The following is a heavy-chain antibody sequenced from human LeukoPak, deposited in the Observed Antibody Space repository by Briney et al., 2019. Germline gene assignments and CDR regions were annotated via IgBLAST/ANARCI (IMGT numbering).Heavy chain of an antibody. CDR3: ARGRWSATTASYYLDF. V-gene: IGHV1-69*05. J-gene: IGHJ4*02. CDR2: IIPIFGTA. Sequence: ASVKVSCKASGGTFSSYAISWVRQAPGQGLEWMGGIIPIFGTANYAQKFQGRVTLTRDTSATTASMEMNSLRSEDTALYYCARGRWSATTASYYLDFWGLGTLVTVSS. D-gene: IGHD2-21*02. CDR1: GGTFSSYA.